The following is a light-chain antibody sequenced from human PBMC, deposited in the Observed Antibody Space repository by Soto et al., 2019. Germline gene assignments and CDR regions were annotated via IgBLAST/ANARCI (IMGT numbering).Light chain of an antibody. CDR1: QSVSSSY. Sequence: EIVLTQSPGTLSLSPGERATLSCRASQSVSSSYLAWYQQKPGQAPRLLIYGASSRATGIPDRFSGSGSGTDFTLTTSRLEPEDFAVYYCQQYGSSFFGPGTKVDIK. V-gene: IGKV3-20*01. CDR3: QQYGSSF. CDR2: GAS. J-gene: IGKJ3*01.